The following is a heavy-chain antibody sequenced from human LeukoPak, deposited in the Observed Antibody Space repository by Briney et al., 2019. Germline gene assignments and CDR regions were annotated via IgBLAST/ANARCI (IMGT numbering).Heavy chain of an antibody. D-gene: IGHD3-9*01. CDR1: GFTFSRYW. V-gene: IGHV3-7*01. CDR2: INGDGRDK. Sequence: PGGSLRLSCAASGFTFSRYWMNWVRQAPGKGLEWVANINGDGRDKYYVGSVRGRFTISRDNADNALYLQMNSLRGDDTALYYCARGVDSAIDWWGQGTLVTVSS. J-gene: IGHJ4*02. CDR3: ARGVDSAIDW.